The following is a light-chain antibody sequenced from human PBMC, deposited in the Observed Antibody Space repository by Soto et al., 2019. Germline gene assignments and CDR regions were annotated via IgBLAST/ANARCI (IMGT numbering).Light chain of an antibody. CDR2: PSS. CDR3: QQTYTTPWT. V-gene: IGKV1-39*01. J-gene: IGKJ1*01. CDR1: QSINTY. Sequence: DIQMTQSPSSLSASVGDKVTITCRASQSINTYLSWYQKKPGEPPNLLLYPSSSLRSGVPSRFSGSRSGTDFTLTISSLQPEDFATYYCQQTYTTPWTFGQGTKVEIK.